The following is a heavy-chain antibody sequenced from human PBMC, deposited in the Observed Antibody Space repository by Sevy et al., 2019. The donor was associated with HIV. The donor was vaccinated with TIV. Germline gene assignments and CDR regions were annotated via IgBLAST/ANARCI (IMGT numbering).Heavy chain of an antibody. Sequence: GGSLRLSCAASGFTFSSYGMHWVRQAPDKGLEWVAVIWYDGTNKYYADSVKGRFTISRDNSKNTLYLQMNSLRAEDTAVYYCAKDPAQGEYSSSYFQHWGQGTLVTVSS. CDR2: IWYDGTNK. J-gene: IGHJ1*01. V-gene: IGHV3-30*02. CDR1: GFTFSSYG. D-gene: IGHD6-6*01. CDR3: AKDPAQGEYSSSYFQH.